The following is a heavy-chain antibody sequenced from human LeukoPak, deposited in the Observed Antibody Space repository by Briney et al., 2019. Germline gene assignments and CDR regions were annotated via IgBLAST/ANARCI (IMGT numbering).Heavy chain of an antibody. CDR3: ARDAQRGYSYGPSLDAFDI. J-gene: IGHJ3*02. CDR2: INPNSGGT. V-gene: IGHV1-2*02. D-gene: IGHD5-18*01. CDR1: GYTFTGYY. Sequence: ASVKVSCKASGYTFTGYYMHWVRQAPGQGLEWMGWINPNSGGTNYAQKFQGRVIMTRDTSISTTYMELSRLRSDDTAVYYCARDAQRGYSYGPSLDAFDIWGQGTMVTVSS.